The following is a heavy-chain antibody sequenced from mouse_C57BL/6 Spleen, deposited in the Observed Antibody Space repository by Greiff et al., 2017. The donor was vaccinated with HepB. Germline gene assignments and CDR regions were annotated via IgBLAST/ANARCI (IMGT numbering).Heavy chain of an antibody. Sequence: QVQLQQSGPGLVAPSQSLSITCTVSGFSLTSYAISWVRQPPGKGLEWLGVIWTGGGTNYNSALKSRLSISKDNSKSQVFLKMNSLQTDDTARYYCARNDYYGSSPSAMDYWGQGTSVTVSS. J-gene: IGHJ4*01. D-gene: IGHD1-1*01. CDR1: GFSLTSYA. V-gene: IGHV2-9-1*01. CDR2: IWTGGGT. CDR3: ARNDYYGSSPSAMDY.